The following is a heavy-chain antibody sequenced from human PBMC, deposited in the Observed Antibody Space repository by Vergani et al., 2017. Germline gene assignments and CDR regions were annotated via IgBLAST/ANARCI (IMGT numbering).Heavy chain of an antibody. D-gene: IGHD2-2*01. CDR2: ISYSGGT. J-gene: IGHJ5*02. Sequence: QVQLQESGPGLVKPSQTLSLTCTVSGGSISSFYWSWIRQPPGKGLEWIGYISYSGGTNYNPSLKSRVTISVDTSKNQFSLKLTSVTAADTAVYYCASGKGFFELLSWGQGTLVTVSS. CDR1: GGSISSFY. CDR3: ASGKGFFELLS. V-gene: IGHV4-59*01.